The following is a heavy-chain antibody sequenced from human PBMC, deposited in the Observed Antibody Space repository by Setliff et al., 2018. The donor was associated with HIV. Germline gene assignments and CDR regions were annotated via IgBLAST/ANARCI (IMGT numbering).Heavy chain of an antibody. CDR1: GGFISSGTYY. CDR2: IYTSGST. CDR3: ASSPDSMVRARGEAFDI. Sequence: PSETLSLTCTVSGGFISSGTYYWSWIRQPAGKGLEWIGRIYTSGSTNYSPSLKGRVTISVDTSKNQFSLKLSSVTAADTAVYYCASSPDSMVRARGEAFDIWGQGTMVTVSS. J-gene: IGHJ3*02. V-gene: IGHV4-61*02. D-gene: IGHD3-10*01.